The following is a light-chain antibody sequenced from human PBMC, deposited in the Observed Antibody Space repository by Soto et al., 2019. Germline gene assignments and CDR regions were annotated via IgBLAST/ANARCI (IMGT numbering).Light chain of an antibody. V-gene: IGLV2-14*01. CDR1: SSDVGAYNY. J-gene: IGLJ2*01. CDR2: DVT. CDR3: SSYTSSDTLV. Sequence: QSALTQPASVSGSPGQSITISCTGTSSDVGAYNYVSWYQQRPGKAPKLMIYDVTNRPSGVSNRFSGSKSGNTASLTISGLQAEDESDYYCSSYTSSDTLVFGGGTKLTVL.